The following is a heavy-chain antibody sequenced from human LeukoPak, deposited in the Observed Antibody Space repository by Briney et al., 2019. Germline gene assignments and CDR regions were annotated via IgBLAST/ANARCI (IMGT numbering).Heavy chain of an antibody. CDR3: AKQLDSGNFYPTGDDY. J-gene: IGHJ4*02. CDR1: GFTLSSYA. V-gene: IGHV3-23*01. CDR2: ISASGADT. D-gene: IGHD3-10*01. Sequence: PGGSLRLSCAASGFTLSSYATSWVRQAPGKGLEWVSAISASGADTYYADSVKGRFTISRDTSKNTVDLQMNSLRDEDTAVYYCAKQLDSGNFYPTGDDYWGQGTLVTVSS.